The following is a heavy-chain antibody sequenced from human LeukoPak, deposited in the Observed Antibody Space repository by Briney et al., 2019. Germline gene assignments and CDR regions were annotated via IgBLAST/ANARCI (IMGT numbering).Heavy chain of an antibody. CDR1: GGSFSGYY. Sequence: SETLSLTCAVYGGSFSGYYWSWIRQPPGKGLEWIGEINHSGSTNYNPSLKSRVTISVDTSKNQFSLKLSSVTAADTAVYYCARSRGYSGYAYDAFDLWGQGTMVTVSS. CDR2: INHSGST. CDR3: ARSRGYSGYAYDAFDL. J-gene: IGHJ3*01. V-gene: IGHV4-34*01. D-gene: IGHD5-12*01.